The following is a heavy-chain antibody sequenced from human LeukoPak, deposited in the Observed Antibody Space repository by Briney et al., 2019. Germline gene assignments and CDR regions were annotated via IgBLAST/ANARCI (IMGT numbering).Heavy chain of an antibody. J-gene: IGHJ4*02. D-gene: IGHD6-19*01. CDR1: GGSISSYY. CDR3: ARRRIIAVAGTGLNY. CDR2: IYYSGST. V-gene: IGHV4-59*12. Sequence: SETLSLTCTVSGGSISSYYWSWIRQPPGKGLEWIGYIYYSGSTNYNPSLKSRVTISVDTSKNQFSLKLSSVTAADTAVYYCARRRIIAVAGTGLNYWGQGTLVTVSS.